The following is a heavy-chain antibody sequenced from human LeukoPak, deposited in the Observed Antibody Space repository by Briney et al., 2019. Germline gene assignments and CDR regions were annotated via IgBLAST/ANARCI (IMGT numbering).Heavy chain of an antibody. Sequence: SETLSLTCTVSGGSISSYYWSWIRQPPGKGLEWIGYIYCSGSTNYNPSLKSRVTISVDTSKNQFSLKLSSVTAADTAVYYCARTGGPTYKSSWFIWGQGTVVTVSS. CDR2: IYCSGST. CDR1: GGSISSYY. V-gene: IGHV4-59*01. D-gene: IGHD6-13*01. J-gene: IGHJ3*02. CDR3: ARTGGPTYKSSWFI.